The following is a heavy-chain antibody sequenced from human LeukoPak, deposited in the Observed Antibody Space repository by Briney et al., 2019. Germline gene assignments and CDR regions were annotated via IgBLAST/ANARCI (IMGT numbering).Heavy chain of an antibody. CDR1: GYSISSGYY. CDR2: IYHSGST. CDR3: ARRHIVANAFDI. V-gene: IGHV4-38-2*01. J-gene: IGHJ3*02. D-gene: IGHD2-21*01. Sequence: PSETLSLTCAVSGYSISSGYYWGWIRQPPGKGLEWIGSIYHSGSTYYNPSLKSGITISVDTSKNQFSLKLSSVTAADTAVYYCARRHIVANAFDIWGQGTMVTVSS.